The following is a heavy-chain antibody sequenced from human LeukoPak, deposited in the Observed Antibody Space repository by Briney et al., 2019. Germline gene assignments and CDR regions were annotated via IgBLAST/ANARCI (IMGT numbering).Heavy chain of an antibody. Sequence: PSETLSLTCTVSGGSISSYYWSWIRQPPGKGLEWIGYISYSGSTNFNPSLKSRVTISVDTSKNQFSLKLSSVTAAVTAVYYCAREGTAGTNLNWFDPWGQGTLVTVSS. V-gene: IGHV4-59*01. CDR1: GGSISSYY. CDR2: ISYSGST. D-gene: IGHD1-1*01. J-gene: IGHJ5*02. CDR3: AREGTAGTNLNWFDP.